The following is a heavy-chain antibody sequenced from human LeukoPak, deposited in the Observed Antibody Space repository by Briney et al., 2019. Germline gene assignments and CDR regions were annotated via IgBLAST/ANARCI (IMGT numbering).Heavy chain of an antibody. CDR3: TRQLGFCSTTTCETWFDP. CDR1: GGSISNYY. CDR2: IYYSGST. V-gene: IGHV4-59*08. D-gene: IGHD2-2*01. Sequence: PSETLSLTCTVSGGSISNYYWSWIRQPPGKGLEWIGYIYYSGSTNYNPSLKSRVTISVDTSKNQFSLKLSSVTAADTAVYYCTRQLGFCSTTTCETWFDPWGQGTLVTVSS. J-gene: IGHJ5*02.